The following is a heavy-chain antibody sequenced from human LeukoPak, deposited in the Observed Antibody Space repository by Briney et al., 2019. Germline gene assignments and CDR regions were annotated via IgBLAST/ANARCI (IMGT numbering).Heavy chain of an antibody. J-gene: IGHJ4*02. CDR1: GFTDSTYG. Sequence: GGSLRLSCVDSGFTDSTYGMSWVRQAPGKGLEWVSAVSGSSGGTYYADSVKGRFTISRDNSKNTLYLQMNSLRAEDTAVYYCARYHSSSGYFDYWGQGTLVTVSS. CDR2: VSGSSGGT. D-gene: IGHD6-6*01. V-gene: IGHV3-23*01. CDR3: ARYHSSSGYFDY.